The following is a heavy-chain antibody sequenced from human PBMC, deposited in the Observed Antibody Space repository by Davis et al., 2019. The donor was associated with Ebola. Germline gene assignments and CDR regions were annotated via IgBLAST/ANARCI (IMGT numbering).Heavy chain of an antibody. CDR1: GFTFSSYG. CDR2: IWYDGSNK. V-gene: IGHV3-30*19. Sequence: GESLKISCAASGFTFSSYGMHWVRQAPGKGLEWVAVIWYDGSNKYYADSVKGRFTISRDNSKNTLYLQMNSLRAEDTAVYYCARVGSGWYRYFDYWGQGTLVTVSS. D-gene: IGHD6-19*01. CDR3: ARVGSGWYRYFDY. J-gene: IGHJ4*02.